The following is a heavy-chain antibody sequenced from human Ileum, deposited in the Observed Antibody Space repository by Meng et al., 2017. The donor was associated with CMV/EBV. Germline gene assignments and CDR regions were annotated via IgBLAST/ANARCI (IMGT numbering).Heavy chain of an antibody. CDR1: GKWFPYYG. CDR2: ISTYTGNP. D-gene: IGHD3-10*01. V-gene: IGHV7-4-1*02. Sequence: FGKWFPYYGNKWVGRAPGQGPEWMGWISTYTGNPAYAQSFTGRVVFSLDTSVNTAYLQISSLETEDTAVYYCTRVEANYGSGNYFGYWGEGTLVTVSS. J-gene: IGHJ4*02. CDR3: TRVEANYGSGNYFGY.